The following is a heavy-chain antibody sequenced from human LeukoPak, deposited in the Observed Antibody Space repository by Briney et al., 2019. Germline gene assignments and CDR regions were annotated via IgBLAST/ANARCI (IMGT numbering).Heavy chain of an antibody. J-gene: IGHJ6*02. D-gene: IGHD3-3*01. CDR3: ARDNTYYDFWSGYKNYYYYYYGMDV. CDR1: GFTFSSYS. V-gene: IGHV3-21*01. CDR2: ISSSSSYI. Sequence: GGSLRLSCAASGFTFSSYSMNWVRQAPVKGLEWVSSISSSSSYIYYADSVKGRFTISRDNAKNSLYLQMNSLRAEDTAVYYCARDNTYYDFWSGYKNYYYYYYGMDVWGQGTTVTVSS.